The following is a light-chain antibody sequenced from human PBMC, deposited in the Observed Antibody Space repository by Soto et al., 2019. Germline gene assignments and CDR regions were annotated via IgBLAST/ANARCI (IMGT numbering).Light chain of an antibody. J-gene: IGKJ1*01. CDR1: QTISIW. CDR2: DAS. Sequence: DIQMTQSPSTLSASVGDSVTITCRARQTISIWLAWYQQKPGKAPKLLIYDASILESGVPSRFSGTGSGTEFTLTISSLQPEDFSSYYCQQYYTYSTFGQGTNVDIK. CDR3: QQYYTYST. V-gene: IGKV1-5*01.